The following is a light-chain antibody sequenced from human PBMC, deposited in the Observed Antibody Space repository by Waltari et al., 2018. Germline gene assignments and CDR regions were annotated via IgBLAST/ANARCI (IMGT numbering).Light chain of an antibody. V-gene: IGLV2-14*03. CDR1: GSAAGASEY. J-gene: IGLJ2*01. CDR3: SSQTLDGLVL. CDR2: DVT. Sequence: QSALTQPASVSGSPGQAITISCSGVGSAAGASEYVPCHQHHPDKAPQVIIYDVTNRPSGVSDRFSASKSANTASLTISRLQPEDEADYYCSSQTLDGLVLFGGGTRLTVL.